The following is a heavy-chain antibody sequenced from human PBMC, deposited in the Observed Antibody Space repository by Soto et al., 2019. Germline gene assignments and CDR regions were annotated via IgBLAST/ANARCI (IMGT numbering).Heavy chain of an antibody. V-gene: IGHV2-70*04. Sequence: SGPTLVNPAQTLTLTCTFSGFSLITSGMRVSCIRQPPGKALEWLARIDWDDDKFYNTSLKTRLTISKDSSKNQVVLTMTNMNPVDTATYYCARMFHCSGGTCPFDYWGQGALVTVSS. CDR2: IDWDDDK. J-gene: IGHJ4*02. CDR3: ARMFHCSGGTCPFDY. D-gene: IGHD2-15*01. CDR1: GFSLITSGMR.